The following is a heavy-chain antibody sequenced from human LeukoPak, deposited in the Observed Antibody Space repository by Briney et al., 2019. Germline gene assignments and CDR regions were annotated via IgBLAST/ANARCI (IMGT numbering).Heavy chain of an antibody. V-gene: IGHV4-4*07. Sequence: KPSETLSLLCTVSGDSISSYYWSWIRQPAGEGLEWIGRIYARGSTYYNPSLKGRVPMSVDRSKNQFSLRLPTVTAADTAVYYCARDSNLEYSSSRGLGRWGQGTLVTVSS. CDR3: ARDSNLEYSSSRGLGR. D-gene: IGHD6-6*01. J-gene: IGHJ4*02. CDR2: IYARGST. CDR1: GDSISSYY.